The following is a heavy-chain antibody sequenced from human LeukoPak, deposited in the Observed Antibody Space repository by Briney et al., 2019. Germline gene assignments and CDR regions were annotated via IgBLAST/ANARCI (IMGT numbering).Heavy chain of an antibody. CDR3: ARDGGYSYGSLDY. V-gene: IGHV3-30-3*01. D-gene: IGHD5-18*01. CDR2: RSYDGSNK. CDR1: GFPSRSYA. Sequence: GGSLNLSCEASGFPSRSYAFNGSGRVPARGLEGGAVRSYDGSNKYYADSVKGRFTISRDNSKNTLYLQMNSLRAEDTAVYYCARDGGYSYGSLDYWGQGTLVTVSS. J-gene: IGHJ4*02.